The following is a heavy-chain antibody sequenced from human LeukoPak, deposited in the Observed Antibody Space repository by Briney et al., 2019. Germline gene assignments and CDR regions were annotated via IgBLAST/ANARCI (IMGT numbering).Heavy chain of an antibody. Sequence: GGSLRLSCAASGFTFSSYAMSWVRQAPGKGLEWVSDISGSGGSTYYADSVKGRFTISRDNSKNTLYLQMNSLRAEDTAVYYCAKVTLTYYDYVWGSYRSDAFDIWGQGTMVTVSS. CDR3: AKVTLTYYDYVWGSYRSDAFDI. D-gene: IGHD3-16*02. V-gene: IGHV3-23*01. CDR1: GFTFSSYA. CDR2: ISGSGGST. J-gene: IGHJ3*02.